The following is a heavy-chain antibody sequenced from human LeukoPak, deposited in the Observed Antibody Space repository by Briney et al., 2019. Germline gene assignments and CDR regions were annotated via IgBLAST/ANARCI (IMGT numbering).Heavy chain of an antibody. CDR3: AKDEVGATHLTPVAY. D-gene: IGHD1-26*01. J-gene: IGHJ4*02. CDR2: IRYDGSNK. CDR1: GFTFSSYG. Sequence: GGTLRLSCAASGFTFSSYGMHWVRQAPGKGLEWVAFIRYDGSNKYYADSVKGRFTISRVNSKNTLYLQMNSLRAEDTAVYYCAKDEVGATHLTPVAYWGQETLVTVSS. V-gene: IGHV3-30*02.